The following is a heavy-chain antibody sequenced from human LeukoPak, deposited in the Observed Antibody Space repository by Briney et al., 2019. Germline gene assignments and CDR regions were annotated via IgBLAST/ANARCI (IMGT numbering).Heavy chain of an antibody. V-gene: IGHV3-11*05. CDR3: ARGGYCTGGTCYNPSPDY. CDR1: GFTFSDYN. CDR2: INPNNIYT. D-gene: IGHD2-15*01. J-gene: IGHJ4*02. Sequence: GGSVRLSCAASGFTFSDYNMNWIRQAPGKGLEWLSCINPNNIYTNYADSVEGRFTISRDNAYNSLYLQMNSLRADDTAVYYCARGGYCTGGTCYNPSPDYWGQGTLVSVSS.